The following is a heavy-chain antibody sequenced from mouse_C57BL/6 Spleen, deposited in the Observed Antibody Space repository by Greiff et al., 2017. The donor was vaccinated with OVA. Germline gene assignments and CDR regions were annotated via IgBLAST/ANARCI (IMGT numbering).Heavy chain of an antibody. V-gene: IGHV7-1*01. J-gene: IGHJ3*01. CDR1: GFTFSDFY. Sequence: DVMLVESGGGLVQSGRSLRLSCATSGFTFSDFYMEWVRQAPGKGLEWIAASRNKANDYTTEYSASVKGRFIVSRDTSQSILYLQMNALRAEDTAIYYCARDAGYDYPFAYWGQGTLVTVSA. CDR3: ARDAGYDYPFAY. CDR2: SRNKANDYTT. D-gene: IGHD2-4*01.